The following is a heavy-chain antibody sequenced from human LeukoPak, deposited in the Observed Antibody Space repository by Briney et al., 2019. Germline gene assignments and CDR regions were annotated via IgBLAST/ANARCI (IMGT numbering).Heavy chain of an antibody. D-gene: IGHD2-2*01. Sequence: SETLSLTCTVSGDSISSSSYSWGWIRQPPGKGLEWIGEINHSGSTNYNPSLKSRVTISVDTSKNQFSLKLSSVTAADTAVYYCARSSRFPRGMDVWGQGTTVTVSS. CDR1: GDSISSSSYS. CDR2: INHSGST. CDR3: ARSSRFPRGMDV. J-gene: IGHJ6*02. V-gene: IGHV4-39*07.